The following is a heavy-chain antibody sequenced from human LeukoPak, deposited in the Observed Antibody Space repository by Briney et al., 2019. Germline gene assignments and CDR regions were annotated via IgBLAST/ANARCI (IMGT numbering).Heavy chain of an antibody. CDR1: GGYISSYY. V-gene: IGHV4-59*01. CDR2: IFNSGST. J-gene: IGHJ4*02. CDR3: ALGDCSSTSCYVFDY. Sequence: PSETLSLTCTVSGGYISSYYWSWIRQPPGKGLEWNGYIFNSGSTNYNPSLKSRVTISVDTSKNQFSLKLSSVTAADTAVYFCALGDCSSTSCYVFDYWGQGTLVTVSS. D-gene: IGHD2-2*01.